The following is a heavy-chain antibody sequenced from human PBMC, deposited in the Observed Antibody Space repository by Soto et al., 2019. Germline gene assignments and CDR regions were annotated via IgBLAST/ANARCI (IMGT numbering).Heavy chain of an antibody. CDR3: AKGPCSGGSCYFSGRAERHHVDY. D-gene: IGHD2-15*01. CDR2: ISGSGGST. CDR1: GFTFSSYA. V-gene: IGHV3-23*01. J-gene: IGHJ4*02. Sequence: GGSLRLSCAASGFTFSSYAMSWVRQAPGKGLEWVSAISGSGGSTYYADSVKGRFTISRDNSKNTLYLQMNSLRAEDTAVYYCAKGPCSGGSCYFSGRAERHHVDYWGQAPLVTVSS.